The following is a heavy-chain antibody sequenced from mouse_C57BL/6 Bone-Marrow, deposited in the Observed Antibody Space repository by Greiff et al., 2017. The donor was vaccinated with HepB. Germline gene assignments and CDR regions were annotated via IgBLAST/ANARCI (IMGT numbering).Heavy chain of an antibody. CDR1: GYTFTDYY. V-gene: IGHV1-26*01. J-gene: IGHJ4*01. CDR3: ARRRGNYYGSHAMDY. CDR2: INPNNGGT. D-gene: IGHD1-1*01. Sequence: EVKLQQSGPELVKPGASVKISCKASGYTFTDYYMNWVKQSHGKSLEWIGDINPNNGGTSYNQKFKGKATLTVDKSSSTAYMELRSLTSEDSAVYYCARRRGNYYGSHAMDYWGQGTSVTVSS.